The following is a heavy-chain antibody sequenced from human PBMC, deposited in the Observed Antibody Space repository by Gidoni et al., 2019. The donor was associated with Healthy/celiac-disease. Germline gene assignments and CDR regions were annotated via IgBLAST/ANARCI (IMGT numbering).Heavy chain of an antibody. CDR2: ISGSGGST. D-gene: IGHD3-22*01. V-gene: IGHV3-23*01. CDR1: GFTFSSYA. CDR3: AKDQGYDSSGYYPY. J-gene: IGHJ4*02. Sequence: SCAASGFTFSSYAMSWVRQAPGKGLEWVSAISGSGGSTYYADSVKGRFTISRDNSKNTLYLQMNSLRAEDTAVYYCAKDQGYDSSGYYPYWGQGTLVTVSS.